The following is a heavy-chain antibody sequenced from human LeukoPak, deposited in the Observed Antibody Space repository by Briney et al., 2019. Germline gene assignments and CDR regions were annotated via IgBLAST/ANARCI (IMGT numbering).Heavy chain of an antibody. D-gene: IGHD3-3*01. CDR3: ASYSGVWSGYYSGSGDAFDI. V-gene: IGHV1-69*05. J-gene: IGHJ3*02. CDR1: GGTFSSYA. CDR2: IIPIFGTA. Sequence: ASVTVSCKASGGTFSSYAIRWVRQAPGQGLEWMGGIIPIFGTANYAQKFQGRVTITTDESTSTAYMELSSLRSEDTAVYYCASYSGVWSGYYSGSGDAFDIWGQGTMVTVSS.